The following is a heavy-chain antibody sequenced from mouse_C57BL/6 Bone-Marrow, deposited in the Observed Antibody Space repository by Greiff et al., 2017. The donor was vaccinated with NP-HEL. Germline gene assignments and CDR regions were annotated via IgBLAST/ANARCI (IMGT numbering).Heavy chain of an antibody. CDR2: IDPSDSYT. CDR3: AREGRRYAMDY. D-gene: IGHD2-14*01. Sequence: VQLQQPGAELVMPGASVKLSCKASGYTFTSYWMHWVKQRPGQGLEWIGEIDPSDSYTNYNQKFKGKSTLTVDKSSSTAYMQLSSLTSEDSAVYYCAREGRRYAMDYWGQGTSDTVSS. J-gene: IGHJ4*01. CDR1: GYTFTSYW. V-gene: IGHV1-69*01.